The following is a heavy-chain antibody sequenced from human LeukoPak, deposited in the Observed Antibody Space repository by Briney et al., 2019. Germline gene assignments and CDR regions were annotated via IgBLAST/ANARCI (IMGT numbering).Heavy chain of an antibody. Sequence: PGGSLRLSCAASGFTCSSYSMNWVRQAPGKGLEWVSSISSSSSYIYYADSVKGRFTISRDNAKNSLYLQMNSLRAEDTAVYHCARDRNWDTDYWGQGTLVTVSS. V-gene: IGHV3-21*01. D-gene: IGHD7-27*01. CDR3: ARDRNWDTDY. CDR2: ISSSSSYI. J-gene: IGHJ4*02. CDR1: GFTCSSYS.